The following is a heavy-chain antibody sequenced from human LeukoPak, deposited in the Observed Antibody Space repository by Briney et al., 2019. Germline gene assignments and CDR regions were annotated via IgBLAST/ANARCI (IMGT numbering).Heavy chain of an antibody. J-gene: IGHJ4*02. D-gene: IGHD1-26*01. V-gene: IGHV4-61*01. CDR2: IYYNGNT. Sequence: SETLSLTCTVSYASFSSSSYYWIWIRQPPGKGLEWIGFIYYNGNTNYNPSLKSRVTISEDSSKSQSSLKLTSVTAADTAVYYCARGVAGSGSTPKYWGQGTLVTVSS. CDR1: YASFSSSSYY. CDR3: ARGVAGSGSTPKY.